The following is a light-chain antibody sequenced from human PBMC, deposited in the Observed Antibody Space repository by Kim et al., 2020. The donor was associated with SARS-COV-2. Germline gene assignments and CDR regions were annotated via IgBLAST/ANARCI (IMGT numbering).Light chain of an antibody. Sequence: VSPGQTASITCSGDKLGDKYACWYQQKPGQSPVLVIYQDSKRPSGIPERFSGSNSGNTATLTISGTQAMDEANYYCQAWDSSTVVFGGGTQLTVL. CDR1: KLGDKY. V-gene: IGLV3-1*01. CDR2: QDS. J-gene: IGLJ2*01. CDR3: QAWDSSTVV.